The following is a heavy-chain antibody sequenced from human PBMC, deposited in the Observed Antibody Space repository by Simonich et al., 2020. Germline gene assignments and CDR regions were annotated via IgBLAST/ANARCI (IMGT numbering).Heavy chain of an antibody. V-gene: IGHV4-59*08. CDR3: ARHDRWLQFYFDY. J-gene: IGHJ4*02. Sequence: QVQLQESGPGLVKPSETLSLTCTVSGGSISSYYWSWIRQPPGKGLVWIGYIYYSGSTNYTPSLKSRVTISVDTSKNQFSLKLSSVTAADTAVYYCARHDRWLQFYFDYWGQGTLVTVSS. D-gene: IGHD5-12*01. CDR1: GGSISSYY. CDR2: IYYSGST.